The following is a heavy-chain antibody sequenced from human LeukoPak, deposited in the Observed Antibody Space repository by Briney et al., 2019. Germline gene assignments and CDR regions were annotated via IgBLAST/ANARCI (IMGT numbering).Heavy chain of an antibody. CDR1: GFTFSSYS. V-gene: IGHV3-21*01. J-gene: IGHJ4*02. Sequence: GGSLRLSCAASGFTFSSYSMNWVRQAPGKGLEWVSSISGSSSYIYYADSVKGRFTISRDNAKNSLYLQMNSLRAEDTAVYYCARDQQLVPFDYWGQGTLVTVSS. CDR2: ISGSSSYI. D-gene: IGHD6-13*01. CDR3: ARDQQLVPFDY.